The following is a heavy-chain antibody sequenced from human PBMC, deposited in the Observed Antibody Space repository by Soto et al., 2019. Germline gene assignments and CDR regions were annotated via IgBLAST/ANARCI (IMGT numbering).Heavy chain of an antibody. CDR2: IIPIFGTA. D-gene: IGHD3-22*01. CDR3: ARLTTSGYYPPLDY. V-gene: IGHV1-69*01. J-gene: IGHJ4*02. CDR1: GDSFSSYV. Sequence: QVQLVQSGAEVKKPGSSVKVSCKASGDSFSSYVTSWVRQAPGQGLGWMGGIIPIFGTANYAEKFQGRVSITADESTSTAYMELRSLRSEDTAVYFCARLTTSGYYPPLDYWGQGTLVTVSS.